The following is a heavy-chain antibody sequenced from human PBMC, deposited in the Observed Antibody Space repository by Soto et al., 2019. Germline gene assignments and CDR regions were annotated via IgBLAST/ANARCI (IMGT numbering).Heavy chain of an antibody. D-gene: IGHD1-26*01. J-gene: IGHJ6*02. V-gene: IGHV4-30-4*01. CDR1: GGSISSGDYY. Sequence: QVHLQESGPGLVKPSQTLSLTCTVSGGSISSGDYYWSLIRQPPGNGLEWIGYIYYSGINYYNPSLTCRDTIPVDKSKNQLSLQLSAVTAADKAVYYCDRASGNDYYFGMDGWGPGTTVTVSS. CDR2: IYYSGIN. CDR3: DRASGNDYYFGMDG.